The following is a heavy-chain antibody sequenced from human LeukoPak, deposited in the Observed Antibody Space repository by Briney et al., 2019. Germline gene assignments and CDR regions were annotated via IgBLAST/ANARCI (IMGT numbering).Heavy chain of an antibody. V-gene: IGHV3-30-3*01. J-gene: IGHJ5*02. CDR3: AREREGIAAAGTGFLWFDP. Sequence: GRSLRLSCAASGFTFSSYAMHWVRQAPGKGLEWVAVISYDGSNKYYADSVKGRFTISRDNAKNSLYLQMNSLRAEDTALYHCAREREGIAAAGTGFLWFDPWGQGTLVTVSS. CDR1: GFTFSSYA. CDR2: ISYDGSNK. D-gene: IGHD6-13*01.